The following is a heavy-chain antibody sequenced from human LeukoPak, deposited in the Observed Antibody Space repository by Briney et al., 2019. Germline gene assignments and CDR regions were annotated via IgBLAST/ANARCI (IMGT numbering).Heavy chain of an antibody. D-gene: IGHD3-22*01. CDR3: ARGTYYDSSGYFDY. CDR2: MSFDGNNK. Sequence: GGSLRLSCAASGFTFSRNAMHWVRQAPGKGLEWVAAMSFDGNNKYYADSVKSRFTISRDNSNNTLYLHMNSLRAEDTAVYYCARGTYYDSSGYFDYWGQGTLVTVSS. CDR1: GFTFSRNA. V-gene: IGHV3-30-3*01. J-gene: IGHJ4*02.